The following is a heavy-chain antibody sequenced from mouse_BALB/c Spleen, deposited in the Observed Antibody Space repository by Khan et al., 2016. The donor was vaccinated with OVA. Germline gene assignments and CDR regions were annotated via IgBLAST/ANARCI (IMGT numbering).Heavy chain of an antibody. V-gene: IGHV2-6-1*01. Sequence: QVQLKESGPGLVAPSQSLSITCTISGFSLTNYGVHWVRQPPGKGLEWLVLMWSDGSATYNSALKSRLTIRMDNSKSQVFLKMHSLQTDDTAMYFCARQPYYHYNVMDYWGQGTSVTVSS. CDR1: GFSLTNYG. CDR2: MWSDGSA. CDR3: ARQPYYHYNVMDY. J-gene: IGHJ4*01. D-gene: IGHD2-10*01.